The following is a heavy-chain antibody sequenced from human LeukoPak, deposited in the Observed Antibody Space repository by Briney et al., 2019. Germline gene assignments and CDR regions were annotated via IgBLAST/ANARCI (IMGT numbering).Heavy chain of an antibody. CDR1: GFTFSSYS. V-gene: IGHV3-30*18. D-gene: IGHD6-6*01. Sequence: GGSLRLSCAASGFTFSSYSMNWVRQAPGKGLEWVAVISYDGSNKYYADSVKGRFTISRDNSKNTLYLQMNSLRAEDTAVYYCAKGKYSSPASYYYYGMDVWGQGTTVTVSS. CDR3: AKGKYSSPASYYYYGMDV. J-gene: IGHJ6*02. CDR2: ISYDGSNK.